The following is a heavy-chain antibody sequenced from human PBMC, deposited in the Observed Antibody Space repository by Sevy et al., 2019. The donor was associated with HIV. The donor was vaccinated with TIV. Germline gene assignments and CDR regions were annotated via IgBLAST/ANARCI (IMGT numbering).Heavy chain of an antibody. CDR3: ARHFPRATVASYYYYYGMDV. J-gene: IGHJ6*02. CDR2: IYYSGST. D-gene: IGHD4-4*01. CDR1: GGSISSSSYY. V-gene: IGHV4-39*01. Sequence: SETLSLTCTVSGGSISSSSYYWGWIRQPPGKGLEWIGSIYYSGSTYYNPSLKSRVTISVDTSKNQFSLKLSSVTAADTAGYYCARHFPRATVASYYYYYGMDVWGQGTTVTVSS.